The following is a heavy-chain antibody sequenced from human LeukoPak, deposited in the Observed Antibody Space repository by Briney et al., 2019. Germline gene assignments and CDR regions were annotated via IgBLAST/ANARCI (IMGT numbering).Heavy chain of an antibody. J-gene: IGHJ4*02. CDR2: INHSGST. D-gene: IGHD4-17*01. V-gene: IGHV4-34*01. CDR1: GGSLSGYY. CDR3: ARADYGDYPSY. Sequence: SETLSLTCAVYGGSLSGYYWSWIRQPPGKGLEWIGEINHSGSTNYNPSLKSRVTISVDTSKNQFSLKLSSVTAADTAVYYCARADYGDYPSYWGQGTLVTVSS.